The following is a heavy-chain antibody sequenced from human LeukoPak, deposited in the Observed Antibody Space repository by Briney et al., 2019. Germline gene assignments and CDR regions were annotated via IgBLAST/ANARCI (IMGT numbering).Heavy chain of an antibody. J-gene: IGHJ5*02. CDR2: IYTSGST. D-gene: IGHD6-19*01. CDR3: ARDHSAVAGTWFDP. V-gene: IGHV4-4*07. CDR1: GGSISSYC. Sequence: SETLSLTCTVSGGSISSYCWSWIRQPAGKGLEWIGRIYTSGSTNYNPSLKSRVTRSVDTSKNQFSLKLSSVTAADTAVYYCARDHSAVAGTWFDPWGQGTLVTVSS.